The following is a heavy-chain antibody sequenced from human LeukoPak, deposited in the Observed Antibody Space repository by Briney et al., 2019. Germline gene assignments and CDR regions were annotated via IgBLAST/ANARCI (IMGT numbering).Heavy chain of an antibody. Sequence: SETLSLTCAVFGGSFSNYYLHWIRQPPGKGLEWIGEINHSGSTNYNPSLKSRVTISVDTSKKQFSLKLSSVTAADTAVYYCARGRLLMWFDPWGQGTLVTVSS. V-gene: IGHV4-34*01. CDR2: INHSGST. CDR1: GGSFSNYY. J-gene: IGHJ5*02. D-gene: IGHD3-16*01. CDR3: ARGRLLMWFDP.